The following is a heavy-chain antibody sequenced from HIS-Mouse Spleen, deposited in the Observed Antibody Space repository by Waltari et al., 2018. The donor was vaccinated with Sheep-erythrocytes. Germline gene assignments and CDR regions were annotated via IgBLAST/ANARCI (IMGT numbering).Heavy chain of an antibody. CDR3: AKQTLRRTYFDY. D-gene: IGHD4-17*01. CDR2: ISGSGDST. J-gene: IGHJ4*02. V-gene: IGHV3-23*01. CDR1: GFTFSSYA. Sequence: EVQLLESGGGLVQPGGSLRLSCAASGFTFSSYAMSWVRQAPGKGLGWVSAISGSGDSTYYADSVKGRFTISRDNSKNTLYLQMNSLRAEDTAVYYCAKQTLRRTYFDYWGQGTLVTVSS.